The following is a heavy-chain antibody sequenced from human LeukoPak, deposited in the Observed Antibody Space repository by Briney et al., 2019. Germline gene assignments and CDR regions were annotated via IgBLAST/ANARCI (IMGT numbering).Heavy chain of an antibody. CDR1: GFTVSSNY. D-gene: IGHD3-22*01. Sequence: GGSLRLSCAASGFTVSSNYMSWVRQAPGKGLEWVSVIYSGGSTYYADSVKGRFTISRDNSKNTLYLQMNSLRAEDTAVYYCARGYYYDSSGYYYEGGYYFDYWGQGTLVTVSS. CDR3: ARGYYYDSSGYYYEGGYYFDY. J-gene: IGHJ4*02. CDR2: IYSGGST. V-gene: IGHV3-53*01.